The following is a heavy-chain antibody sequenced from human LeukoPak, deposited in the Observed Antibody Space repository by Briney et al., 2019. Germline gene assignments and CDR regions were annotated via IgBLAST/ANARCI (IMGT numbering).Heavy chain of an antibody. CDR2: IYTSGST. D-gene: IGHD6-13*01. J-gene: IGHJ4*02. Sequence: PSETLSLTCTVSGGSISSGSYYWSWIRQPAGKGLEWIGRIYTSGSTNYNPSLKSRVTISVDTSKNQFSLKLSSVTAADTAVYYCARSSSWFMVGYWGQGTLVTVSS. CDR1: GGSISSGSYY. V-gene: IGHV4-61*02. CDR3: ARSSSWFMVGY.